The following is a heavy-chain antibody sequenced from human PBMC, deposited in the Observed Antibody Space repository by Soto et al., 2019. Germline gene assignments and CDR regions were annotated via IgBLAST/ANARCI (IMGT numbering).Heavy chain of an antibody. CDR2: ISAGGDRT. CDR3: ARRV. J-gene: IGHJ4*02. V-gene: IGHV3-23*01. Sequence: EVQVSESGGGLVQPGGSLRLSCATSGFTFSHYPMNWVRQAPGKGLEWVSGISAGGDRTYYADSVKGRFTIFRDNSKNSVSLQMNSLRGEDTAVYYCARRVWGQGTLVTGSS. CDR1: GFTFSHYP.